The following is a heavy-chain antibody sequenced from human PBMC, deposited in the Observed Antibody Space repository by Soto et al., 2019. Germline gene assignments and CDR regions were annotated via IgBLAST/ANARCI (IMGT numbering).Heavy chain of an antibody. D-gene: IGHD1-1*01. CDR2: IIPIIDIT. Sequence: QVQLVQSGAEVKKPGSSVKVSCKASGGTFDSFSISWVRQAPGQGLEWMGRIIPIIDITKYAQRFQGRLTITAEKSTTTVYMDLSSLRSDDTAVYYCVRTGNFDSWGQGTLVSVSS. V-gene: IGHV1-69*02. J-gene: IGHJ4*02. CDR3: VRTGNFDS. CDR1: GGTFDSFS.